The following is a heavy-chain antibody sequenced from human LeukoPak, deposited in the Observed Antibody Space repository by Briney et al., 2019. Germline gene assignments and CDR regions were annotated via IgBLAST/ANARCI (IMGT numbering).Heavy chain of an antibody. D-gene: IGHD1-26*01. V-gene: IGHV3-23*01. CDR1: GVTFSSYG. Sequence: GGSLRLSCAASGVTFSSYGMHWVRQAPGKGLEWVSAISGSGGNTYYADSVKGRFTISRDNSKNTLYLQMNSLRAEDTAVYYCAKVFTGSYLYYFDYWGQGTLVTVSS. CDR3: AKVFTGSYLYYFDY. CDR2: ISGSGGNT. J-gene: IGHJ4*02.